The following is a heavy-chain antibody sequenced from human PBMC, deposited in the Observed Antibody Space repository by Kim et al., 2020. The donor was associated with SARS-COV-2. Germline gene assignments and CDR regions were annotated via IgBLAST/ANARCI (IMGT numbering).Heavy chain of an antibody. V-gene: IGHV4-34*01. Sequence: GSTNYNPSLKSRVTISVDTSKNQFSLKLSSVTAADTAVYYCARVRLGLDYWGQGTLVTVSS. CDR3: ARVRLGLDY. D-gene: IGHD3-16*01. J-gene: IGHJ4*02. CDR2: GST.